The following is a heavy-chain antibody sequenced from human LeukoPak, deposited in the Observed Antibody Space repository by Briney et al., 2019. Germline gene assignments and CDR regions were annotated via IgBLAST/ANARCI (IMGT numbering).Heavy chain of an antibody. D-gene: IGHD2-2*01. CDR3: ARGRCSSTSCFFDY. J-gene: IGHJ4*03. CDR2: IKQDGSEK. Sequence: GGSLRLSCAVSGFTFSSYWMSWVRQAPGKGLEWVANIKQDGSEKYYVDSVKGRFTISRDNAKNSLYLQMNSLRAEDTAMYYCARGRCSSTSCFFDYWGQGTLVTVSS. V-gene: IGHV3-7*01. CDR1: GFTFSSYW.